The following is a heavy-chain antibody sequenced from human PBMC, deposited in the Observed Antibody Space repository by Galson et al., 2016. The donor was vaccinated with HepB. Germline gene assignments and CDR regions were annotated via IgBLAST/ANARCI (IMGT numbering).Heavy chain of an antibody. Sequence: CAISGDSVSSISATWNWIRQSPSRGLEWLGRTFYRSKWYKDYAASMKSRITVNADTSRNQFTLQLNSVTPEDAALYFCARATSSRWYVLDYWGQGTLVAVSS. CDR3: ARATSSRWYVLDY. V-gene: IGHV6-1*01. CDR2: TFYRSKWYK. J-gene: IGHJ4*02. D-gene: IGHD6-13*01. CDR1: GDSVSSISAT.